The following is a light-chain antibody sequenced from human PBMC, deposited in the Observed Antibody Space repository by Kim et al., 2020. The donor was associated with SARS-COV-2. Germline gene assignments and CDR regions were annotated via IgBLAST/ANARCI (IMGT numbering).Light chain of an antibody. CDR1: SSDVGSYTL. J-gene: IGLJ3*02. CDR2: DGS. V-gene: IGLV2-23*01. CDR3: CSYAGSHTWV. Sequence: QSALTQPASVSGSPGQSITISCTGTSSDVGSYTLVSWYQQHPGKAPKLIIYDGSERPSGVSNRFSGSKSGNTASLTISWLQAEDEADYFCCSYAGSHTWVFGGGTQLTVL.